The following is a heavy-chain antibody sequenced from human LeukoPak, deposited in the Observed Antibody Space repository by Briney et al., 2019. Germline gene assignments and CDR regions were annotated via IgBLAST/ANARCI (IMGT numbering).Heavy chain of an antibody. D-gene: IGHD1/OR15-1a*01. CDR3: AKDSKTTSADYYFDY. J-gene: IGHJ4*02. CDR2: IANDGRDK. V-gene: IGHV3-30*04. Sequence: PGGSLRLSCAASGFSFRSYAMHWVRQAPGKGLEWVTVIANDGRDKKYADSVRGRFTISRDNSKNTVYLQMDSLRVEDMAVYYCAKDSKTTSADYYFDYWGLGTLVTVSS. CDR1: GFSFRSYA.